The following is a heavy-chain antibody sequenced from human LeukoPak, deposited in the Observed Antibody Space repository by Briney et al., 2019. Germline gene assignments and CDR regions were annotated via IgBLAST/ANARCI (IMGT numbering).Heavy chain of an antibody. D-gene: IGHD6-19*01. CDR3: ARVREVGSGWILPFDY. V-gene: IGHV6-1*01. Sequence: SQTLSLTCAISGDSVSSNSAAWNWIRQSPSRGLEWLGRTYYRSKWYNDYAVSVKSRITINPDTSKNQFSLQLNSVTPEDTAVYYCARVREVGSGWILPFDYWGQGTLVTVSS. CDR1: GDSVSSNSAA. CDR2: TYYRSKWYN. J-gene: IGHJ4*02.